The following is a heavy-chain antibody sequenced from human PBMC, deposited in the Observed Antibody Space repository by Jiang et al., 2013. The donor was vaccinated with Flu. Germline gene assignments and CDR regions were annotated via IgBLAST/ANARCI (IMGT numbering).Heavy chain of an antibody. CDR1: GDSVSSNSAA. D-gene: IGHD3-22*01. V-gene: IGHV6-1*01. J-gene: IGHJ5*02. CDR2: TYYRSRWHN. Sequence: QTLSLTCAISGDSVSSNSAAWNWIRQSPSRGLEFLGRTYYRSRWHNDYAASVRGRITINPDTSKNHFSLHLNSVTPEDTAIYYCARETISYYYDGNGYFSDHWGQGTLVTVSS. CDR3: ARETISYYYDGNGYFSDH.